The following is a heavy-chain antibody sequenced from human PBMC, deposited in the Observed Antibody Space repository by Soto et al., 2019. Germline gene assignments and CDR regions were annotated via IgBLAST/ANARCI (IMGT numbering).Heavy chain of an antibody. CDR3: AKDGLRYSLGLYYYYYYMDV. D-gene: IGHD4-4*01. CDR1: GFTFDAYA. J-gene: IGHJ6*03. V-gene: IGHV3-9*01. CDR2: ISSNSGSL. Sequence: PGVSLRLSCAASGFTFDAYAMHWVRQAPGKGLEWVSGISSNSGSLVYADSVKGRFTISRDNAKNFLYLQMNSLRAEDTALYYCAKDGLRYSLGLYYYYYYMDVWGKGTTVTVSS.